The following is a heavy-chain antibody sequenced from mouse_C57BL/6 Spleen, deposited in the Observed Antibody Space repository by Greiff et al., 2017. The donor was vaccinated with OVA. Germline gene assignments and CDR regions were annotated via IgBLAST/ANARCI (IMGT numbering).Heavy chain of an antibody. Sequence: EVQVVESEGGLVQPGSSMKLSCTASGFTFSDYYMAWVRQVPEKGLEWVANINYDGSSTYYLDSLKSRFIISSDNAKNILYLQMSSLKSEDTATYYCAVYYYEGYFDVWGTGTTVTVSS. J-gene: IGHJ1*03. CDR1: GFTFSDYY. V-gene: IGHV5-16*01. CDR3: AVYYYEGYFDV. CDR2: INYDGSST. D-gene: IGHD1-1*01.